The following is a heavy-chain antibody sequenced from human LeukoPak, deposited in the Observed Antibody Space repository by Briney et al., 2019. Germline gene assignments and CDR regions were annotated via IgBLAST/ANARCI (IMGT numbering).Heavy chain of an antibody. J-gene: IGHJ4*02. D-gene: IGHD3-10*01. CDR2: INPDGSTT. CDR3: AKDLHYGSADY. CDR1: GFTVSSNS. V-gene: IGHV3-74*01. Sequence: GGSLRLSCTVSGFTVSSNSMSWVRQAPGKGLVWVSFINPDGSTTNYADSVKGRFTISRGNAKNALYLQMNSLRAEDTAVYYCAKDLHYGSADYWGQGTLVTVSS.